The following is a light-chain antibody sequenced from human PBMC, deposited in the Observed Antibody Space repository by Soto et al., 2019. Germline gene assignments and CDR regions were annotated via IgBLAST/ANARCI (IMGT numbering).Light chain of an antibody. CDR1: QSVSSSY. CDR2: GAS. J-gene: IGKJ2*01. CDR3: QQYGSSPPYT. Sequence: TXXXGXXXXSPGXRATLSCRXSQSVSSSYLAWYQQKPGQAPRLLIYGASSRATGIPDRFSGSGSGTDFTLTISRLEPEDFAVYYCQQYGSSPPYTFGQGTKLEIK. V-gene: IGKV3-20*01.